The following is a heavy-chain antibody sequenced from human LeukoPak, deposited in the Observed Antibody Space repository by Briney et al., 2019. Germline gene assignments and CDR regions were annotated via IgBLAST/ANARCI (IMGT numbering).Heavy chain of an antibody. CDR3: AKFKVSRTSATV. CDR2: ISYDGSNR. D-gene: IGHD2-15*01. Sequence: GGSLRLSCAASGFTFSSYAMHWVRQAPGKRLEWVAIISYDGSNRYYTDSVKGRFTISRDNSKNTLYLQMNSLRLEDTALYYCAKFKVSRTSATVWGQGTLVTVSS. CDR1: GFTFSSYA. V-gene: IGHV3-30*18. J-gene: IGHJ4*02.